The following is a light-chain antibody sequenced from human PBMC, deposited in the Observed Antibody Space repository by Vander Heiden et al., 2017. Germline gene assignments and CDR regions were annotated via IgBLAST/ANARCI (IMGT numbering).Light chain of an antibody. CDR3: QQYYSTPWT. CDR2: WAS. V-gene: IGKV4-1*01. CDR1: QSVLYRSNNKNY. J-gene: IGKJ1*01. Sequence: DFGMTPSPDSLAVSLGERDTINCKSSQSVLYRSNNKNYLAWYQQKPGQPPKLLIYWASTRESGVPDRFSGSGSGTDFTLTISSLQAEDVAVYYCQQYYSTPWTFGQGTKVEIK.